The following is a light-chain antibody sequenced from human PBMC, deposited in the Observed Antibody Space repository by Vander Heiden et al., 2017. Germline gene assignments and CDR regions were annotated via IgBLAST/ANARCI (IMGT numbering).Light chain of an antibody. CDR2: EVS. CDR1: KILMHSDGKNY. V-gene: IGKV2D-29*01. Sequence: DIVMNRTQITLLVTSGQPAPTTCNASKILMHSDGKNYLYWYQQKPGQPQQLLIYEVSNRFAGVPDRFSGSASGADFTLKISRVEAEDVGVYYCMQSIQLLTFGEGTRVEIK. CDR3: MQSIQLLT. J-gene: IGKJ4*01.